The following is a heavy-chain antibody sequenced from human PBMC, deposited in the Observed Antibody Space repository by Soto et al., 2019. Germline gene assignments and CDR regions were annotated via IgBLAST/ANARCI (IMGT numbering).Heavy chain of an antibody. J-gene: IGHJ5*02. Sequence: SETLSLTCTVSGGSISSGGYYWSWIRQHPGKGLEWIGYIYYSGSTYYNPSLKSRVNISVDTSKNQFSLKVSSVTAADTAVYYCARVTFGEFDPWGQGTLVTVSS. CDR2: IYYSGST. CDR3: ARVTFGEFDP. D-gene: IGHD3-16*01. CDR1: GGSISSGGYY. V-gene: IGHV4-31*03.